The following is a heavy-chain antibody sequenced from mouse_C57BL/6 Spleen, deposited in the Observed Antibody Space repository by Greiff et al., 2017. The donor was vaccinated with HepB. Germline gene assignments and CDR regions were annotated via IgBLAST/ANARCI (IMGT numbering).Heavy chain of an antibody. CDR3: AREGELGRDFDY. Sequence: QVQLKQPGAELVKPGASVKLSCKASGYTFTSYWMHWVKQRPGQGLEWIGMIHPNSGSTNYNEKFKSKATLTVDKSSSTAYMQLSSLTSEDSAVYYCAREGELGRDFDYWGQGTTLTVSS. CDR1: GYTFTSYW. D-gene: IGHD4-1*01. V-gene: IGHV1-64*01. CDR2: IHPNSGST. J-gene: IGHJ2*01.